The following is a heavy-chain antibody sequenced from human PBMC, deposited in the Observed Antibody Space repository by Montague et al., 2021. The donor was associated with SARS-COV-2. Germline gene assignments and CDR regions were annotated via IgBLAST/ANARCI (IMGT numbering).Heavy chain of an antibody. CDR1: GFIFSDYY. V-gene: IGHV3-11*01. Sequence: FLRLSCAASGFIFSDYYMTWIRQAPGKGLEWVSHISGSGSKAYYADSVKGRFTISRDTANNSVYLQMNFLGAEDTAVYYCARPHVGAGGQEAPFFFENWGQGTLATVSS. CDR3: ARPHVGAGGQEAPFFFEN. D-gene: IGHD2-8*02. CDR2: ISGSGSKA. J-gene: IGHJ4*02.